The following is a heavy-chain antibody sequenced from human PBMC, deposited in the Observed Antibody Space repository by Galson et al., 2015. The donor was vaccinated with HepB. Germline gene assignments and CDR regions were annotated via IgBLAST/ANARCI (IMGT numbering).Heavy chain of an antibody. V-gene: IGHV3-20*04. Sequence: SLRLSCVASGFTLDDYGMSWVRQGPGKGPEWVSGIKWNGGGTGYADSVKGRFTIFRDNAKNSLYLQMNSLRVEDTALYYCVRVIRSGHYDYWGQGTLVTVSS. CDR1: GFTLDDYG. CDR3: VRVIRSGHYDY. J-gene: IGHJ4*02. D-gene: IGHD3-3*01. CDR2: IKWNGGGT.